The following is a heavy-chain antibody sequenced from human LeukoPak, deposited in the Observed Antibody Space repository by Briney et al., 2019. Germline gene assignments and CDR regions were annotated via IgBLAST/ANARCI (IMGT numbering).Heavy chain of an antibody. J-gene: IGHJ6*02. CDR1: GGSFSGYY. D-gene: IGHD6-19*01. Sequence: SETLSLTCAVYGGSFSGYYWSWIRQPPGKGLEWIGEINHSGCTNYNPSLKSRVTISVDTSKNQFSLKLSSVTAADTAVYYCARGVAVAGYYYYGMDVWGQGTTVTVSS. V-gene: IGHV4-34*01. CDR2: INHSGCT. CDR3: ARGVAVAGYYYYGMDV.